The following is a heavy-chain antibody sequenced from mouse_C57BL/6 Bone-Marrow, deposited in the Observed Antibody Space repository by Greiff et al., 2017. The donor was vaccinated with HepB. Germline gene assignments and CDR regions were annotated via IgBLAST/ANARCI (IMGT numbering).Heavy chain of an antibody. Sequence: EVQLVESGGDLVKPGGSLKLSCAASGFTFSSYGMSWVRQTPDKRLEWVATISSGGIYTYYPDSVKGRFTISRDNAKNTLYLQMSSLKSEDTAMYYCARHVDYYDYFDYWGQGTTLTVSS. D-gene: IGHD1-1*01. CDR1: GFTFSSYG. V-gene: IGHV5-6*01. J-gene: IGHJ2*01. CDR2: ISSGGIYT. CDR3: ARHVDYYDYFDY.